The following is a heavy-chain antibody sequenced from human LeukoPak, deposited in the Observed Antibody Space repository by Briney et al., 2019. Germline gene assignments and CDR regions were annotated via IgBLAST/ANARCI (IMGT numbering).Heavy chain of an antibody. V-gene: IGHV3-30*01. D-gene: IGHD2-2*01. CDR2: LSNDGSPK. Sequence: GGSLRLSCAASGFTFSNDPMHWVRQAPGKGLDWVAVLSNDGSPKYYADSVKGRFTISRDNSKNTLFLQMDSMTTEDSAVYFCARGESVAMGSIDYWGQGTLVTVSS. CDR3: ARGESVAMGSIDY. J-gene: IGHJ4*02. CDR1: GFTFSNDP.